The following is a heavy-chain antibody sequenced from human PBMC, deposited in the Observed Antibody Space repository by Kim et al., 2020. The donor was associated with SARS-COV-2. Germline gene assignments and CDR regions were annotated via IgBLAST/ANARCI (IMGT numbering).Heavy chain of an antibody. CDR2: IYYSGST. CDR3: ARDIAAAGTGYYYYGMDV. Sequence: SETLSLTCTVSGGSISSGGYYWSWIRQHPGKGLEWIGYIYYSGSTYYNPSLKSRVTISVDTSKNQFSLKLSSVTAADTAVYYCARDIAAAGTGYYYYGMDVWGQGTTVTVSS. D-gene: IGHD6-13*01. V-gene: IGHV4-31*03. J-gene: IGHJ6*02. CDR1: GGSISSGGYY.